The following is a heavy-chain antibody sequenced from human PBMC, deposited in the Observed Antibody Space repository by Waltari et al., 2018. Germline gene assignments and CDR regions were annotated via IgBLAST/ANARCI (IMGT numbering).Heavy chain of an antibody. V-gene: IGHV1-69*13. J-gene: IGHJ5*02. CDR3: ARDLYTYEVNVP. CDR1: GGTFSNYA. D-gene: IGHD5-18*01. Sequence: QVQLVQSGAEVKEPGSSVKVSCKVSGGTFSNYAFSWMRKAPGQGLEWLGRIIAIFGATNYAQKFQGRVTITADKSTNVAYMELNSLGSEDTAVYFCARDLYTYEVNVPWGQGTLVTVSS. CDR2: IIAIFGAT.